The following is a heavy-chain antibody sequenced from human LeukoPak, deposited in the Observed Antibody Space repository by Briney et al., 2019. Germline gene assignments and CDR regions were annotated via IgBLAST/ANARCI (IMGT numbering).Heavy chain of an antibody. V-gene: IGHV4-39*07. J-gene: IGHJ3*02. CDR1: GGSISSSSYY. CDR3: ARAMGDSSGWPDAFDI. Sequence: SETLSLTCTVSGGSISSSSYYWGWIRQPPGKGLEWIGSIYYSGSTYYNPSLKSRVTISVDTSENQFSLKLSSVTAADTAVYYCARAMGDSSGWPDAFDIWGQGTMVTVSS. D-gene: IGHD3-22*01. CDR2: IYYSGST.